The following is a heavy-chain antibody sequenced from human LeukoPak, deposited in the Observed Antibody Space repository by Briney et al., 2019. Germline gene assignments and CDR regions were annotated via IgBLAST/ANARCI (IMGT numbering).Heavy chain of an antibody. D-gene: IGHD2-2*01. CDR3: ARADCSSTSCYELDY. CDR2: ISSSDSTI. J-gene: IGHJ4*02. CDR1: GFTFSDYY. V-gene: IGHV3-11*04. Sequence: GGSLRLSCAGSGFTFSDYYMSWIRQAPGKGLEWVSYISSSDSTIYYTDSVKGRFTISRDNAKNSLYLQMNSLRADDTAVYYCARADCSSTSCYELDYWGQGTLVTVSS.